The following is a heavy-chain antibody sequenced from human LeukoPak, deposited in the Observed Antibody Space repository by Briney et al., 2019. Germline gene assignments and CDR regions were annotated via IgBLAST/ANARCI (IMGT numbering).Heavy chain of an antibody. J-gene: IGHJ4*02. V-gene: IGHV1-24*01. D-gene: IGHD3-22*01. CDR2: FDPEDGET. CDR1: GYTLTELS. Sequence: ASVKVSCKVSGYTLTELSMHWVRQAPGKGLEWMGGFDPEDGETIYAQKFQGRVTMTEDTSTDTAYMELSSLRSEDTAVYYCATELFIPYYYDSSGVFDYWGQGTLVTVSS. CDR3: ATELFIPYYYDSSGVFDY.